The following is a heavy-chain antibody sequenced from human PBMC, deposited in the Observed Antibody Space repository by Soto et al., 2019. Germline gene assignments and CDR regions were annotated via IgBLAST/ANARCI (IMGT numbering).Heavy chain of an antibody. CDR3: ARRVVRYYDFWSVYGNWFDP. V-gene: IGHV4-39*01. J-gene: IGHJ5*02. CDR2: IYYSGST. Sequence: QLQLQESGPGLVKPSETLSLTCTVSGGSISSSSYYWGGIRQPPGKGLEWIGSIYYSGSTYYNPSLKSRVAMSGDTSKNQFSLKLRSVTAPDTAVYYCARRVVRYYDFWSVYGNWFDPWGQGTLVTVSS. D-gene: IGHD3-3*01. CDR1: GGSISSSSYY.